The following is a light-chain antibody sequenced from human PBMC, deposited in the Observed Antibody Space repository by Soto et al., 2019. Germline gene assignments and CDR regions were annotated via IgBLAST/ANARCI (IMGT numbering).Light chain of an antibody. V-gene: IGKV3-15*01. CDR2: GAS. CDR3: QQYKDWPTWT. CDR1: QSVSSN. J-gene: IGKJ1*01. Sequence: EIVMTQSPAALYVSPGERATLSCRASQSVSSNLAWYQQKPGQAPRLLIYGASTRATGIPARFSGSGSGTEFTLTISSLQSEDFAVYYCQQYKDWPTWTFGQGTKVDIK.